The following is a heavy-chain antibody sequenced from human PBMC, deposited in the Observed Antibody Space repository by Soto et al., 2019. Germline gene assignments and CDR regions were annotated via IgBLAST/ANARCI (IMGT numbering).Heavy chain of an antibody. V-gene: IGHV3-23*01. J-gene: IGHJ5*02. D-gene: IGHD2-21*01. CDR2: ISADGAGT. Sequence: GGSLRLSCTASEFTFSNYAMSWVRQAPGKGLEWVSGISADGAGTYYAASVKGRFTISRNNSNNTLYVQMDRLRAEDTAVYYCAKCAVLLTTSGGWCNWFDPWGQGTLVTVSS. CDR1: EFTFSNYA. CDR3: AKCAVLLTTSGGWCNWFDP.